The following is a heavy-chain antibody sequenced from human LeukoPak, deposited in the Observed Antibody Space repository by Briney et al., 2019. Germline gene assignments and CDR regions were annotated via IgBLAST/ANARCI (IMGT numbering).Heavy chain of an antibody. CDR1: GFTFSSYG. CDR2: IWYDGSNK. D-gene: IGHD4-17*01. V-gene: IGHV3-33*01. Sequence: TGGSLRLSCAASGFTFSSYGMHWVRQAPGKGLEWAAVIWYDGSNKYYADSVKGRFTIARDNSKNTLYLQMNSLRAEDTAVYYCARDGGRSYGMDVWGQGTTVSVSS. J-gene: IGHJ6*02. CDR3: ARDGGRSYGMDV.